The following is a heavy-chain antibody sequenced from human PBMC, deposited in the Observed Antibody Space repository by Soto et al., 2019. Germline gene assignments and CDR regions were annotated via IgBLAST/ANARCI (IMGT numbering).Heavy chain of an antibody. CDR2: IIPIFGTA. CDR1: GGTFSSYA. Sequence: QVQLVQSGAEVKKPGSSVKVSCKASGGTFSSYAISWVRQAPGQGLEWMGGIIPIFGTANYAQKFQGRVTITADESTITAYMELSSLRSEDTAVYYCARDYAARLLAGRPWFDPWGQGTLVTVSS. CDR3: ARDYAARLLAGRPWFDP. J-gene: IGHJ5*02. D-gene: IGHD6-6*01. V-gene: IGHV1-69*01.